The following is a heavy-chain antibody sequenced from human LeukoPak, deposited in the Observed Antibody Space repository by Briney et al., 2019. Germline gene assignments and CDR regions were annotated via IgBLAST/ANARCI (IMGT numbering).Heavy chain of an antibody. V-gene: IGHV1-2*02. CDR1: GYTFTGYY. Sequence: ASVKVSCKASGYTFTGYYMHWVRQAPGQGLEWMGWINPNSGGTNYAQKFQGRVTMTRDTSISTAYMELRSLRSDDTAVYYCARARPSDAFDIWGQGTMVTVSS. J-gene: IGHJ3*02. CDR2: INPNSGGT. CDR3: ARARPSDAFDI.